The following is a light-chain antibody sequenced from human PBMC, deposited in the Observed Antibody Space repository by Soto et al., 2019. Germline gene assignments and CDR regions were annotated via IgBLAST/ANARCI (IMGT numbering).Light chain of an antibody. J-gene: IGLJ1*01. CDR3: SSFTTSSTYV. CDR1: SSDVGGYNR. V-gene: IGLV2-18*02. Sequence: QSALTQPPSVSGSPGQSVAISCTGTSSDVGGYNRVSWYQQPPGTAPKLMIYDVSNRPSGVPDRFSGSKSGNTASLIISGLQAEDEADYYCSSFTTSSTYVFGTGTKVTV. CDR2: DVS.